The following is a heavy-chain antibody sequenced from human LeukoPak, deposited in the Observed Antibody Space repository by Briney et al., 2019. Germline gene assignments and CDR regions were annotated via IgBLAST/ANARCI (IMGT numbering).Heavy chain of an antibody. J-gene: IGHJ4*02. CDR2: IYYSGTT. Sequence: PSETLSLTCTVSGDSITSDTYYWGWIRQPPGKELEWIGTIYYSGTTFYNPSLKSRVTISVDKSKNQFSLKLSSVTAADTAVYYCASLYYYDSSGYSLRPYWGQGTLVTVSS. D-gene: IGHD3-22*01. V-gene: IGHV4-39*07. CDR3: ASLYYYDSSGYSLRPY. CDR1: GDSITSDTYY.